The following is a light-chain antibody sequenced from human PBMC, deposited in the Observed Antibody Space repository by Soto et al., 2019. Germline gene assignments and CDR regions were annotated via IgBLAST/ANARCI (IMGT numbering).Light chain of an antibody. V-gene: IGLV1-51*01. Sequence: QSVLTQPPSVSAAPGQKVTISCSGSSSNIGNNYVSWYQQVPGTAPKLLIYDNNKRPSGIPDRFSGSKSGTSDTLGITGLQTGDEADYYCGTWDSSLSAVVFGGGTKLTVL. CDR1: SSNIGNNY. J-gene: IGLJ2*01. CDR3: GTWDSSLSAVV. CDR2: DNN.